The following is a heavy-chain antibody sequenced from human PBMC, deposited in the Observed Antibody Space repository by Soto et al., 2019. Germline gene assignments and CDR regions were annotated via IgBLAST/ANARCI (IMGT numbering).Heavy chain of an antibody. CDR2: INHSGST. Sequence: PSETLSLTCAVYGGSFSGYYWTWIRQPPGTGLEWIGEINHSGSTNYNPSLKSRVTISVDTSKNQFSLKLTSVTAADTAVYYCARVYCSGGSCYSHFDYWGQGTLVTVSS. CDR3: ARVYCSGGSCYSHFDY. V-gene: IGHV4-34*01. CDR1: GGSFSGYY. D-gene: IGHD2-15*01. J-gene: IGHJ4*02.